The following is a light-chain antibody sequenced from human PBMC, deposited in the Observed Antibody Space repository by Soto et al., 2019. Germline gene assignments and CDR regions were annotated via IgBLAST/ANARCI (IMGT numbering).Light chain of an antibody. V-gene: IGLV2-14*01. Sequence: QSALTQPASVSGSPGQSITISCTGTSSDVGGYNYVSWYQQHPGKAPKLIIYDVSNRPSGVSNRFSGSKSGNTASLTISGLQAEDEADYYCSSYTSSSTRVFGTGTKVTXL. CDR3: SSYTSSSTRV. CDR2: DVS. J-gene: IGLJ1*01. CDR1: SSDVGGYNY.